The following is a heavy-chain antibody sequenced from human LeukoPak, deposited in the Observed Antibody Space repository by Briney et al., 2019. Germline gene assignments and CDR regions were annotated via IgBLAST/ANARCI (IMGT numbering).Heavy chain of an antibody. J-gene: IGHJ4*02. CDR2: INHSGST. CDR3: ARGKVELYYFDY. V-gene: IGHV4-39*07. CDR1: GGSISSSSYY. Sequence: SETLSLTCTVSGGSISSSSYYWGWIRQPRGKGLEWIGEINHSGSTNYNPSLKSRVTISVDTSKNQFSLKLSSVTAADTAVYYSARGKVELYYFDYWGQGTLVTVSS. D-gene: IGHD1-7*01.